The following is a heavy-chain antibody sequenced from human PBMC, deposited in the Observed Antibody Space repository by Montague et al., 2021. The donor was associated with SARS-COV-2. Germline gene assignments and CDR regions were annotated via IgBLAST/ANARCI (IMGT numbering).Heavy chain of an antibody. V-gene: IGHV4-59*13. CDR2: INYSGSN. D-gene: IGHD3-10*01. CDR1: GGSIGSNN. J-gene: IGHJ4*02. Sequence: SETLSLTCSDSGGSIGSNNWSWLGNPPGKGWGRMGIINYSGSNTTGPTSNSRVPITIDTPKTQFPLTLSLVTAADTAVYYCARDLDRSGTYYLPYWGQGTLVTVSS. CDR3: ARDLDRSGTYYLPY.